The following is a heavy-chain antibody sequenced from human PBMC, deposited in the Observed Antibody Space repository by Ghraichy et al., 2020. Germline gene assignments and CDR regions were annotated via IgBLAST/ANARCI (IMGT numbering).Heavy chain of an antibody. CDR1: GFSLSTSGMR. D-gene: IGHD1-1*01. Sequence: SGPTLVKPTQTLTLTCTFSGFSLSTSGMRVSWIRQPPGKALEWLARIDWDDDKFYSTSLKTRLTISKDTSKNQVVLTMTNMDPVDTATYYCALHPTGTGAFDIWGQGTMVTGSS. CDR2: IDWDDDK. CDR3: ALHPTGTGAFDI. J-gene: IGHJ3*02. V-gene: IGHV2-70*04.